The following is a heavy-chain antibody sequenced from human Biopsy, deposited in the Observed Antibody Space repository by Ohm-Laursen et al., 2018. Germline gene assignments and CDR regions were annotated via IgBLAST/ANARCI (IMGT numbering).Heavy chain of an antibody. CDR2: LWYDGTNK. CDR1: GFTFHTYA. V-gene: IGHV3-33*08. Sequence: SLRLSCAAPGFTFHTYAMNWVRQAPGKGLEWVAVLWYDGTNKYYADSVKGRFTISRDNSKNTLYLQMNSLRAEDTAMYYCARPTNARAGGAPFDIWGQGTMVTVSS. D-gene: IGHD1-1*01. J-gene: IGHJ3*02. CDR3: ARPTNARAGGAPFDI.